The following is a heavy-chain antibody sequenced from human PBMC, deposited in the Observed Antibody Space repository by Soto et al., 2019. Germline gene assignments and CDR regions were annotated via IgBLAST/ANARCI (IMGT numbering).Heavy chain of an antibody. CDR2: ISAYNGNT. Sequence: ASVKVSCKASGYTFTSYGISWVRQAPGQGLEWMGWISAYNGNTNYAQKLQGRVTMTTDTSTSTAYMELRSLRSDDTAVYYCAISYGSGADDAFDIWGQGTMVTVSS. CDR1: GYTFTSYG. CDR3: AISYGSGADDAFDI. J-gene: IGHJ3*02. D-gene: IGHD3-10*01. V-gene: IGHV1-18*01.